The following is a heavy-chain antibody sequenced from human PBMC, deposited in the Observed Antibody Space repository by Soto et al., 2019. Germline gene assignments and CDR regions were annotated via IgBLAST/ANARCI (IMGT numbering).Heavy chain of an antibody. Sequence: QVQLVQSGAEVKKPGSSVKVSCSASAGTFDSYTISWVRQVPGQGLEWMGRIIPMLRMANFAQNFQGRVTMNADEATSTAYVVLSSVRSEDTAVYFCATNYGSGSTHFDRWGQGTPVTVTS. D-gene: IGHD3-10*01. CDR1: AGTFDSYT. CDR2: IIPMLRMA. J-gene: IGHJ4*02. V-gene: IGHV1-69*02. CDR3: ATNYGSGSTHFDR.